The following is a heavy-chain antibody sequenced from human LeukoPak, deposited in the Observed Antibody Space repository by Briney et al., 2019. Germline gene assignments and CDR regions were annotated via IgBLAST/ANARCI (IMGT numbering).Heavy chain of an antibody. V-gene: IGHV3-48*01. CDR1: GFTFSSYS. D-gene: IGHD1-26*01. Sequence: GGSLRLSCAASGFTFSSYSVNWVRQAPGKGLEWVSYISSSSSTIYYANSVKGRFTISRDNANISLYLQMNSLRAEDTAVYFCARGGHAFDIWGQGTMVTVSS. CDR3: ARGGHAFDI. J-gene: IGHJ3*02. CDR2: ISSSSSTI.